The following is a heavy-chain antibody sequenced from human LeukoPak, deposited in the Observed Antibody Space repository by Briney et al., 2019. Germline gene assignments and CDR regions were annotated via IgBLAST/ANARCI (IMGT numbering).Heavy chain of an antibody. Sequence: GGSLRLSCAASGFTVSSNYMSWVRQAQGKGLEWVSVIYSGGSTYYADSVKGRFTISRDNSKNTLYLQMNSLRAEDTAVYYCQVGATFAFDIWGQGTMVTVSS. D-gene: IGHD1-26*01. CDR2: IYSGGST. CDR1: GFTVSSNY. J-gene: IGHJ3*02. V-gene: IGHV3-53*01. CDR3: QVGATFAFDI.